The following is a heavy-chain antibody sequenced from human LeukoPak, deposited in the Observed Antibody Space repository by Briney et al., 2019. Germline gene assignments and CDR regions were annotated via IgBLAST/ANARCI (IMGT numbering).Heavy chain of an antibody. CDR1: GFTFSSYS. J-gene: IGHJ4*02. CDR2: ITSSSSYI. CDR3: ARHVVAVGFDY. Sequence: GGSLRLSCAASGFTFSSYSMNWVRQAPGKGLEWVSSITSSSSYIYYADSVKGRFTIPRDNAKNSLYLQMNSLRAEDTAVYYCARHVVAVGFDYWGQGTLVTVSS. V-gene: IGHV3-21*01. D-gene: IGHD3-22*01.